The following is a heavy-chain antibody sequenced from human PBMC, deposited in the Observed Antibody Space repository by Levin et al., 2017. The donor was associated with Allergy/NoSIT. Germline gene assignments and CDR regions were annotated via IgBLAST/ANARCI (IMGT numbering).Heavy chain of an antibody. CDR1: GYTFTSYA. CDR2: INAGNGNT. J-gene: IGHJ5*02. CDR3: ARGGPTRATVTTTVHRFDP. Sequence: ASVKVSCKASGYTFTSYAMHWVRQAPGQRLEWMGWINAGNGNTKYSQKFQGRVTITRDTSASTAYMELSSLRSEDTAVYYCARGGPTRATVTTTVHRFDPWGQGTLVTVSS. D-gene: IGHD4-17*01. V-gene: IGHV1-3*01.